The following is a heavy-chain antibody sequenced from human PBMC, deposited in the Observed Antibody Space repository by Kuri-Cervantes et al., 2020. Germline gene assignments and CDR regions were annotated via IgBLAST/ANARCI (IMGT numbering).Heavy chain of an antibody. J-gene: IGHJ5*02. Sequence: ASVKVSCKGSGYTLSDHFMHWVRQAPGQGLEWMGRINPNSGHTDSAQKFQGRVTMTRDTSISTAYMELSRLRSDDTAVYYCARVGRLGQARGGSWFDPWGQGTLVTVSS. D-gene: IGHD3-10*01. CDR1: GYTLSDHF. CDR2: INPNSGHT. CDR3: ARVGRLGQARGGSWFDP. V-gene: IGHV1-2*06.